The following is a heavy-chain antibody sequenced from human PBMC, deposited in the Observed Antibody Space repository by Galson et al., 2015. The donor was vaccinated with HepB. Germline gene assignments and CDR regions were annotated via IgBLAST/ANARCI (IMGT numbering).Heavy chain of an antibody. D-gene: IGHD2-2*01. Sequence: SLRLSCAASGFTFSSYSMNWVRQAPGKGLEWVSSISSSSSYIYYADSVKGRFTISRDNAKNSLYLQMNSLRAEDTAVYYCARATDIVVVPAAGSYYYYGMDVWGQGTTVTVSS. V-gene: IGHV3-21*01. CDR1: GFTFSSYS. J-gene: IGHJ6*02. CDR2: ISSSSSYI. CDR3: ARATDIVVVPAAGSYYYYGMDV.